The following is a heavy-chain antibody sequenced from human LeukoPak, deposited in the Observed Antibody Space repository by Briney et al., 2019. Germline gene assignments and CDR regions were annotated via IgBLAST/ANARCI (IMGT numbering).Heavy chain of an antibody. J-gene: IGHJ4*02. CDR1: GFTFDDYT. Sequence: PGGSLRLSCAASGFTFDDYTMHWVRQAPGKGLEWVSLISWDGGSTYYADSVKGRFTISRDNSKNSLYLQMNSLITEDTALYYCAKDRFRYCSGGSCYPFDYWGQGTLVTVSS. D-gene: IGHD2-15*01. CDR3: AKDRFRYCSGGSCYPFDY. V-gene: IGHV3-43*01. CDR2: ISWDGGST.